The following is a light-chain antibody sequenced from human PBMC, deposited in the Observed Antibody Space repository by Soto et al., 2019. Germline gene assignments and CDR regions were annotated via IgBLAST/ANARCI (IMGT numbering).Light chain of an antibody. CDR2: GAS. CDR1: QSASSS. V-gene: IGKV3-20*01. J-gene: IGKJ2*01. Sequence: EIVLTQSPGTLSLSPGERATLSCRASQSASSSLAWYQQKPGQAPRLRIYGASNRAAGIPDRFGGSGSGTVFTLTIKRLEPEDFAVYYCQQYGRPPSTFRQGANLEIK. CDR3: QQYGRPPST.